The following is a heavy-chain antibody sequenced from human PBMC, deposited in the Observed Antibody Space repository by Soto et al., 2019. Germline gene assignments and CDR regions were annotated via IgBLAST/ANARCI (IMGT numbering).Heavy chain of an antibody. CDR3: ARRGLGVLWFGELSYYYYYYMDV. V-gene: IGHV1-8*01. D-gene: IGHD3-10*01. Sequence: ASVKVSCKASGYTFTSYDINWVRQATGQGLEWMGWMNPNSGNTGYAQKFQGRVTMTRNTSISTAYMELSSLRSEDTAVYYCARRGLGVLWFGELSYYYYYYMDVWGKGTTVTVSS. J-gene: IGHJ6*03. CDR1: GYTFTSYD. CDR2: MNPNSGNT.